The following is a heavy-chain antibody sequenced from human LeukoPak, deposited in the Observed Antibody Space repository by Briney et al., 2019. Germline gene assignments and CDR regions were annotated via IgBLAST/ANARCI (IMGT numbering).Heavy chain of an antibody. CDR3: ARDGEDSGYSYGFPDAFDI. CDR1: GDSISSGDYY. CDR2: IYYSGST. J-gene: IGHJ3*02. V-gene: IGHV4-30-4*08. Sequence: SQTLSLTCTVSGDSISSGDYYWSWICQPPGKGLGWFGYIYYSGSTYYNPSLKSRVTISVDTSKNQFSLKLSSVTAADTAVYYCARDGEDSGYSYGFPDAFDIWGQGTMVTVSS. D-gene: IGHD5-18*01.